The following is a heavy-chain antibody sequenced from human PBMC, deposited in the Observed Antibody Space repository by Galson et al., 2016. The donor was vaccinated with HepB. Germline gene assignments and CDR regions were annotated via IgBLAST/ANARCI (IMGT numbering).Heavy chain of an antibody. CDR1: GFTFSNFA. V-gene: IGHV3-33*01. D-gene: IGHD6-19*01. CDR2: IWFDGTNK. CDR3: AREKYTAGWYYFDY. Sequence: SLRLSCAASGFTFSNFAMHWVRQAPGKGLEWVALIWFDGTNKYYVDSVKGRFTISRDNAKNTLYLQMHSMRGEDTAVYYCAREKYTAGWYYFDYWGQGTLVTVSS. J-gene: IGHJ4*02.